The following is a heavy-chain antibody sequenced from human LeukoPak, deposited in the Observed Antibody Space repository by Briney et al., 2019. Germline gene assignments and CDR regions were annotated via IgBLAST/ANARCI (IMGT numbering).Heavy chain of an antibody. D-gene: IGHD4-17*01. CDR3: ARETYGDYAGMNWFDP. V-gene: IGHV7-4-1*02. J-gene: IGHJ5*02. Sequence: ASVRVSCKASGYTFTGYYMHWVRQAPGQGLEWMGWINTNTGNPTYAQGFTGRFVFSLDTSVSTAYLQISSLKAEDTAVYYCARETYGDYAGMNWFDPWGQGTLVTVSS. CDR1: GYTFTGYY. CDR2: INTNTGNP.